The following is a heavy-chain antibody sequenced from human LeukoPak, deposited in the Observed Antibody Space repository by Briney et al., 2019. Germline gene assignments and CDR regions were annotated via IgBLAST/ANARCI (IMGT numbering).Heavy chain of an antibody. V-gene: IGHV4-59*01. CDR2: IYYSGST. Sequence: SETLSLTCTVSGGSISSYYWSWIRQPPGKGLEWIGYIYYSGSTNYNPSLKSRVTISVDTSKNQFSLKLSSVTAADTAVYYCAGGKTGQLVPLWVYWGQGTLVTVSS. J-gene: IGHJ4*02. CDR1: GGSISSYY. CDR3: AGGKTGQLVPLWVY. D-gene: IGHD6-13*01.